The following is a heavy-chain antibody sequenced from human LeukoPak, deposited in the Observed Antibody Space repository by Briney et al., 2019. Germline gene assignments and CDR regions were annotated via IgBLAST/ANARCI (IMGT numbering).Heavy chain of an antibody. Sequence: GGSLRLSCAASGFTFSRYWMSWVRQAPGKGLEWVANIKQDGSEKYYVDSVKGRFTISRDNAKNSQYLQMNSLRAEDTAVYYCARGKDWYDYWGQGTLVTVSS. CDR1: GFTFSRYW. V-gene: IGHV3-7*03. CDR3: ARGKDWYDY. CDR2: IKQDGSEK. D-gene: IGHD3-9*01. J-gene: IGHJ4*02.